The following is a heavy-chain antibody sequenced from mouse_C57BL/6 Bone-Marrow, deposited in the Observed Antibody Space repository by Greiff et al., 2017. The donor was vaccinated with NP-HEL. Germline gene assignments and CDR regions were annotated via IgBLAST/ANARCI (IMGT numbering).Heavy chain of an antibody. Sequence: VQRVESDAELVKPGASVKISCKVSGYTFTDHTIHWMKQRPEQGLEWIGYIYPRDGSTKYNEKFKGKATLTADKSSSTAYMQLNSLTSEDSAVYFCARRAYYYGSRYVGYFDYWGQGTTLTVSS. V-gene: IGHV1-78*01. CDR3: ARRAYYYGSRYVGYFDY. CDR1: GYTFTDHT. CDR2: IYPRDGST. J-gene: IGHJ2*01. D-gene: IGHD1-1*01.